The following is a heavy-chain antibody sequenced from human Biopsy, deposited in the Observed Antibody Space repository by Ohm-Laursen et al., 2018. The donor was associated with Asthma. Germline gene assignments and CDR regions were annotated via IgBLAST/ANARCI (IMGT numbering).Heavy chain of an antibody. CDR3: AKERYYDFWSGYTI. CDR1: GFTFSSYG. D-gene: IGHD3-3*01. CDR2: ISYDGSNK. V-gene: IGHV3-30*18. Sequence: SLRLSCAASGFTFSSYGMHWVRQAPGKGLEWVAVISYDGSNKYYADSVKGRFTISRDNSKNTLYLQMNSLRAEDTAVYYCAKERYYDFWSGYTIWGQGTMVTVSS. J-gene: IGHJ3*02.